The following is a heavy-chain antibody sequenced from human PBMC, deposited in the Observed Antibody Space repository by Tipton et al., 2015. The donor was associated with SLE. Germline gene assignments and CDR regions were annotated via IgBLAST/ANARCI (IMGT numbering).Heavy chain of an antibody. CDR2: IYYSGST. J-gene: IGHJ3*02. Sequence: TLSLTCTVSGGSINSYYWSWIRQPLGKGLEWIGYIYYSGSTTYSPSLKSRVTMSVDTSKSQFSLKLSSVTAADTAVYYCASHGTTADAFDIWGQGTMVTVSS. V-gene: IGHV4-59*01. CDR3: ASHGTTADAFDI. CDR1: GGSINSYY. D-gene: IGHD1-1*01.